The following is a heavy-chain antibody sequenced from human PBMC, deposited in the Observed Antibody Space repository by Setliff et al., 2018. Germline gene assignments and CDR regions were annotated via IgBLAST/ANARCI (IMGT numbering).Heavy chain of an antibody. CDR2: VTIYNGNT. CDR1: GYTFSNYG. D-gene: IGHD2-8*01. J-gene: IGHJ4*02. Sequence: ASVKVSCKASGYTFSNYGVTWVRQAPGQGLEWMGWVTIYNGNTKYAQNLQGRLTLTTDISTSTAYMELGSLTTDDTAVYYCARVESMARGKNILRHFDYWGQGTRVTVSS. CDR3: ARVESMARGKNILRHFDY. V-gene: IGHV1-18*01.